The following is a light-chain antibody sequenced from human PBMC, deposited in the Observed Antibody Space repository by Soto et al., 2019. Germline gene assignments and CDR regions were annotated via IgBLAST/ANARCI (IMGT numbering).Light chain of an antibody. J-gene: IGLJ2*01. CDR2: DVS. CDR3: TSYTSSSTPVV. Sequence: QSALTQPASVSGSPGQSITISCTGTSSDVGGYKYVSWYQQHPGKAPKLMIYDVSIRPSGVSNRFSGSKSGNTASLTISGLQAEDEADYYCTSYTSSSTPVVFGGGTQLTVL. CDR1: SSDVGGYKY. V-gene: IGLV2-14*01.